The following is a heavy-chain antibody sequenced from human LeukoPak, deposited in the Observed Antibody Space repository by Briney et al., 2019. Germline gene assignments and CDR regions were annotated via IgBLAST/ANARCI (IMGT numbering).Heavy chain of an antibody. CDR1: GGTFSSYA. CDR3: ARIYCSGGSCYGPHLF. D-gene: IGHD2-15*01. CDR2: IIPILGIA. J-gene: IGHJ4*02. V-gene: IGHV1-69*04. Sequence: ASVKVSCKASGGTFSSYAISWVRQAPGQGLEWMGRIIPILGIANYAQKFQGRVTITADKSTSTAYMELSSLRSEDTAVYYCARIYCSGGSCYGPHLFGGQGTLVTVSS.